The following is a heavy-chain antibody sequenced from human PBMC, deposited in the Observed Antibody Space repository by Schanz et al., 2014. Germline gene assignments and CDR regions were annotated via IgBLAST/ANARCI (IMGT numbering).Heavy chain of an antibody. CDR2: ISNDGSIK. CDR1: GFTFSSYA. V-gene: IGHV3-30-3*01. Sequence: QVQLLQFGGGVVQPGRSLRLSCAASGFTFSSYAMHWVRQAPGNGLEWVALISNDGSIKYYADSVEGRFTISRDNSRNTLYLQMNSLRTEDTAVYYCASPSGYSDYGTYFDFWGQGTLVTVSS. CDR3: ASPSGYSDYGTYFDF. D-gene: IGHD5-12*01. J-gene: IGHJ4*02.